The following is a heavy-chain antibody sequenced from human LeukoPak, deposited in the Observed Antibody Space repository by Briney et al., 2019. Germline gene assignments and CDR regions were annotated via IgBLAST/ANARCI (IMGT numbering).Heavy chain of an antibody. Sequence: GGSLRLSWPASGFTFDDYAMHWVRQAQGKGLEWVSLISGDGGSTYYADSVKGRFTISRDNSKNSLYLQMNSLRTEDTALYYCAKDKALRYFDWSTGGYYGMDVWGQGTTVTASS. CDR2: ISGDGGST. CDR3: AKDKALRYFDWSTGGYYGMDV. J-gene: IGHJ6*02. V-gene: IGHV3-43*02. D-gene: IGHD3-9*01. CDR1: GFTFDDYA.